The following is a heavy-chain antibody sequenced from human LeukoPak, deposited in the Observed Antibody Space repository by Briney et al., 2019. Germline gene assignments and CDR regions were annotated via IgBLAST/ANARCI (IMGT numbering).Heavy chain of an antibody. CDR1: GFTFSSYS. J-gene: IGHJ4*02. Sequence: TPGGSLRLSCAASGFTFSSYSMNWVRQAPGKGLEWVSSISSSSSYIYYADSVKGRFTVSRDNAKNSLYLQMNSLRAEDTAVYYCARDSDEVLGARDYWGQGTLVTVSS. CDR2: ISSSSSYI. D-gene: IGHD1-26*01. CDR3: ARDSDEVLGARDY. V-gene: IGHV3-21*01.